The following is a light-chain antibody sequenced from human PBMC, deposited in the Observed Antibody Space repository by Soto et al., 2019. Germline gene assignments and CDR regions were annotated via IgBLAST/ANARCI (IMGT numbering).Light chain of an antibody. CDR2: SAS. V-gene: IGKV1-39*01. Sequence: DIQMTQSPSSLSASVGDRVTITCRASQHISSYLSWYQQKPGKAPKVLIYSASSLQSGVPSRFSGSGSGTDFTLTITSLQPDDFATYYCQQSYSTPPITFGQGTRLVIK. CDR1: QHISSY. J-gene: IGKJ5*01. CDR3: QQSYSTPPIT.